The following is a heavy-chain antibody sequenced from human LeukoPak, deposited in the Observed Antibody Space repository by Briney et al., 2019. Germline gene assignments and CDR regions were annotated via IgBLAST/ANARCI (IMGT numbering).Heavy chain of an antibody. CDR3: ATYSSLNRREFQY. Sequence: GGSLRLSCAAAGLTFSNYGMHWVRQAPGKGLQWVANIKTDGSEKYYVDSVKGRFTISRDNAKNSLYLQMNSLRAEDTAVYYCATYSSLNRREFQYWGQGTLLTVSS. D-gene: IGHD3-22*01. J-gene: IGHJ1*01. CDR1: GLTFSNYG. CDR2: IKTDGSEK. V-gene: IGHV3-7*01.